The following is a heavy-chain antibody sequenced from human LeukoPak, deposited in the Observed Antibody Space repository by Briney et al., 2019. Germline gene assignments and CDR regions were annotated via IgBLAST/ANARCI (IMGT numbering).Heavy chain of an antibody. V-gene: IGHV4-59*01. Sequence: SETLSLTCTVSGGSISSYYWSWIRQPPGKGLEWIGYIYYSGSTNYNPSLKSRVTISVDTSKNQFSLKLSSVTAADTAVYYCASSTASEYFDLWGRGTLVTVSS. CDR1: GGSISSYY. CDR3: ASSTASEYFDL. CDR2: IYYSGST. D-gene: IGHD4-17*01. J-gene: IGHJ2*01.